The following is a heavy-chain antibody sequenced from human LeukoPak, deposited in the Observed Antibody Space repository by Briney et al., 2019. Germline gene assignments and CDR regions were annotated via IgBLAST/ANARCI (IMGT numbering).Heavy chain of an antibody. J-gene: IGHJ4*02. Sequence: PGGSLRLSCAASGFTFSTYGMHWVRQAPGKGLEWVAFIQYDGSNKYYADSVKGRFTISRDNSKSTLYLQMNSLRAEDTAVYYCATQWLVRPYFDYWGQGTLVTVSS. CDR3: ATQWLVRPYFDY. CDR2: IQYDGSNK. V-gene: IGHV3-30*02. D-gene: IGHD6-19*01. CDR1: GFTFSTYG.